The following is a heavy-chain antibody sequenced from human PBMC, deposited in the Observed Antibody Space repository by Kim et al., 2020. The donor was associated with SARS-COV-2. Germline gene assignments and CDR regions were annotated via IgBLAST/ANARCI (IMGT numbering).Heavy chain of an antibody. J-gene: IGHJ4*02. Sequence: GGSLRLSCAASGFTFSSYAMSWVRQAPGKGLEWVSAISGSGGSTYYADSVKGRFTISRDNSKNTLYLQMNSLRAEDTALYYCAKDLRFGETKGGGQGTLVTVSS. D-gene: IGHD3-10*01. CDR3: AKDLRFGETKG. CDR1: GFTFSSYA. V-gene: IGHV3-23*01. CDR2: ISGSGGST.